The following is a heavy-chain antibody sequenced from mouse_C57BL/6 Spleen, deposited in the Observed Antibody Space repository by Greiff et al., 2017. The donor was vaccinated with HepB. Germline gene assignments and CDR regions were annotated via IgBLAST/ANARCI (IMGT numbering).Heavy chain of an antibody. CDR1: GYTFTSYW. V-gene: IGHV1-52*01. CDR2: IDPSDSET. D-gene: IGHD1-1*01. CDR3: AWCFDYYGLRSFPFDL. Sequence: QVQLQQPGAELVRPVSSVKLSCKASGYTFTSYWMHWVKQRPIQGLEWIGNIDPSDSETHYNQKFKDKATLTVDKSSSTAYMQLSSLTSEDSAVYYFAWCFDYYGLRSFPFDLWGKVTPVIVSP. J-gene: IGHJ1*03.